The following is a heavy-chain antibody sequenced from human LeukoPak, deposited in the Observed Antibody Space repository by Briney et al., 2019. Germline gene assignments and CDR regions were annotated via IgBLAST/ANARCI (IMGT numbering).Heavy chain of an antibody. D-gene: IGHD1-26*01. V-gene: IGHV1-46*01. CDR2: INPSGGGT. CDR3: VRWIVGDTTSDY. Sequence: ASVKVSCKASGYTFTNYYMQWVRQAPGQGLEWMGIINPSGGGTSYAQNFQGRVTMTRDTSTSTVYMALSSLTSEDTAVYYCVRWIVGDTTSDYWGQGTLVTVSS. CDR1: GYTFTNYY. J-gene: IGHJ4*02.